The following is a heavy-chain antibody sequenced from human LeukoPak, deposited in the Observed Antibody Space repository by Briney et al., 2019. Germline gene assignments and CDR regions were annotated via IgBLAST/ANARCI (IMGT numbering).Heavy chain of an antibody. Sequence: SETLSLTCTVSGGSISSSSYYWGWIRQPPGKGLEWIGSIYYSGSTYYNPSLKSRVTISVDMSKNQFSLKLSSVTAADTAVYYCAREVIEISHWFDPWGQGTLVTVSS. J-gene: IGHJ5*02. CDR2: IYYSGST. CDR1: GGSISSSSYY. D-gene: IGHD5-24*01. CDR3: AREVIEISHWFDP. V-gene: IGHV4-39*07.